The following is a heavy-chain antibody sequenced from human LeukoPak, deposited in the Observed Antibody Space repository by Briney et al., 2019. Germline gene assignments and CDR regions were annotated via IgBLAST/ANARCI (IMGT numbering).Heavy chain of an antibody. V-gene: IGHV3-30*02. D-gene: IGHD2-2*01. CDR1: GFTFSSYG. CDR2: IRYDGSNK. CDR3: AKVPRDQLPRYYYYYYMDV. J-gene: IGHJ6*03. Sequence: GGSLRLSCAASGFTFSSYGMHWVRQAPGKGLEWVAFIRYDGSNKYYADSVKGRFTISRDNSKNTLYLQTNSLRAEDTAVYYCAKVPRDQLPRYYYYYYMDVWGKGTTVTVSS.